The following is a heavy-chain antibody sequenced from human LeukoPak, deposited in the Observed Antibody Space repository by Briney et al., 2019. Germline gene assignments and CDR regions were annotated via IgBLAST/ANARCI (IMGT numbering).Heavy chain of an antibody. Sequence: ASVKVSCKASGYTFTNYGFTWVRQAPGQGLEWMGCISAYGHTNYAQKLQDRVTMTTDTSTSTAYMELRSLRSDDTAVYYCARVTVTTSTYYYYMDVWGKGTTVTISS. CDR2: ISAYGHT. D-gene: IGHD4-17*01. CDR3: ARVTVTTSTYYYYMDV. CDR1: GYTFTNYG. V-gene: IGHV1-18*01. J-gene: IGHJ6*03.